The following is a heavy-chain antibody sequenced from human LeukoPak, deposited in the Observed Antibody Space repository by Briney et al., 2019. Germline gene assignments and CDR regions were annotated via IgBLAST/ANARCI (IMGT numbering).Heavy chain of an antibody. CDR2: ISGSGGRT. Sequence: SGGSLTLSCAASGFTVSSNYMSWLRQAPGKGLEWVSAISGSGGRTYYADSVKGRFTISRDNSKNTLYLKMNSLRAEDTAVYYCAKDPSYGYQTYYFDYWGQGILVTVSS. V-gene: IGHV3-23*01. CDR3: AKDPSYGYQTYYFDY. J-gene: IGHJ4*02. CDR1: GFTVSSNY. D-gene: IGHD5-18*01.